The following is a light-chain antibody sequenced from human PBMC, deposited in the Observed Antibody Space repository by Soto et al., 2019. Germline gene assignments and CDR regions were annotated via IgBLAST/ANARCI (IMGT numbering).Light chain of an antibody. Sequence: DIQITHSPSPLSGSVLYRVTITFRASQTISNWLAWYQQKPGKAPKLLIYDVSSLESGVPSRFSGSGSGTEFILTISSLQPDDFATYYCQQYDSYSWTFDQGT. CDR2: DVS. J-gene: IGKJ1*01. CDR3: QQYDSYSWT. V-gene: IGKV1-5*01. CDR1: QTISNW.